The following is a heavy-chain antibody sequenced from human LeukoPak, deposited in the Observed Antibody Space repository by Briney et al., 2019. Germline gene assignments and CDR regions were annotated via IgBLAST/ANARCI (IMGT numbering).Heavy chain of an antibody. J-gene: IGHJ6*02. V-gene: IGHV1-2*04. Sequence: ASVKVSCKASGYTFTGYYMHWVRRAPGQGLDWMGWINPNSGGTNYAQKFQGWVTMTRDTSISTAYMELSRLRSDDTAVYYCARGPLYYYYGMDVWGQGTTVTVSS. CDR3: ARGPLYYYYGMDV. CDR2: INPNSGGT. CDR1: GYTFTGYY.